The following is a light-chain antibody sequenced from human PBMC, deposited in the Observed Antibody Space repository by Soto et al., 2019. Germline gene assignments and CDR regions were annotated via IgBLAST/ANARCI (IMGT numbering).Light chain of an antibody. V-gene: IGKV3-20*01. Sequence: DIVLTQSPGTLSLSPGERATLSCRASQSVTSSYLAWYQQKPGQAPRLLIYGASSMATGIPDRFSGSGSGTDFPLIISRLEPEDFAVYYCQQYVRSPRTFGGGTKVEIK. CDR1: QSVTSSY. J-gene: IGKJ4*01. CDR2: GAS. CDR3: QQYVRSPRT.